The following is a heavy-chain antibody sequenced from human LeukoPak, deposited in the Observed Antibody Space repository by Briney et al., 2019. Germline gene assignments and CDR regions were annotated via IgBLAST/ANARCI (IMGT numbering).Heavy chain of an antibody. V-gene: IGHV3-23*01. CDR1: GFTFSQYA. D-gene: IGHD2-2*01. J-gene: IGHJ4*02. CDR2: VSGSGSLS. Sequence: PGGSLRLSCAASGFTFSQYAMTWVRQAPGKGLEWVSDVSGSGSLSYYADSVKGRFTISRDNSRNTLFLEMHSLRTEDTALYYCAKEEGFCSRNTCPGNYWGPGTLVTVSS. CDR3: AKEEGFCSRNTCPGNY.